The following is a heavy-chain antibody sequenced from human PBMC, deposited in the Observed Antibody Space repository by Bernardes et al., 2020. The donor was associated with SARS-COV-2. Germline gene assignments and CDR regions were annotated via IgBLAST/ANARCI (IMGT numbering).Heavy chain of an antibody. J-gene: IGHJ6*02. D-gene: IGHD4-17*01. CDR3: ARGTTVTKFYYYYYGMDV. V-gene: IGHV4-34*01. CDR1: GGSFSGYY. CDR2: INHSGST. Sequence: ETLSHTCAVYGGSFSGYYWSWIRQPPGKGLEWIGEINHSGSTNYNPSLKSRVTISVDTSKNQFSLKLSSVTAADTAVYYCARGTTVTKFYYYYYGMDVWGQGTTVTVSS.